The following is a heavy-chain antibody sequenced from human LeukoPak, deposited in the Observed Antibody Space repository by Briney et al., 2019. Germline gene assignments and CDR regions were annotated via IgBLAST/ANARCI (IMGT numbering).Heavy chain of an antibody. D-gene: IGHD6-13*01. V-gene: IGHV3-15*07. CDR1: GFTFSNAW. J-gene: IGHJ4*02. Sequence: PGGSLRLSCAASGFTFSNAWMNWVRQAPGKGLEWVGRIKSKTDGGTTDYAAPVRGRFTISRDDSKNTLYLQMNSLKTEDTAIYYCTTDLGYSSSDFDYWGQGTLVTVSS. CDR2: IKSKTDGGTT. CDR3: TTDLGYSSSDFDY.